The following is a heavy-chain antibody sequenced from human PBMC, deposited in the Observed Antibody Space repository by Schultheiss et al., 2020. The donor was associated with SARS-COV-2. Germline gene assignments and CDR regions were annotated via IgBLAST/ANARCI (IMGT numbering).Heavy chain of an antibody. Sequence: GGSLRLSCAASGFTFSSYAMRWVRQAPGKGLEWVAVISYDGSNKYYADSVKGRFTISRDNSKNTLYLQMNSLRAEDTAVYYCATSSGPFYGDPPDYWGQGTLVTVSS. D-gene: IGHD4-17*01. V-gene: IGHV3-30*04. CDR1: GFTFSSYA. CDR2: ISYDGSNK. CDR3: ATSSGPFYGDPPDY. J-gene: IGHJ4*02.